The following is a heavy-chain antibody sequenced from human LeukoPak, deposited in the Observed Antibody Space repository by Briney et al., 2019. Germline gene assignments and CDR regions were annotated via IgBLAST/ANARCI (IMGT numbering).Heavy chain of an antibody. V-gene: IGHV4-59*12. D-gene: IGHD6-13*01. CDR3: ARDGEVLSSSWFWFDP. J-gene: IGHJ5*02. CDR1: GGSFSGYY. Sequence: SETLSLTCAVYGGSFSGYYWSWIRQPPGKGLEWIGYIYYSGSTYYNPSLKSRVTISVDTSKNQFSLKLSSVTAADTAVYYCARDGEVLSSSWFWFDPWGQGTLVIVSS. CDR2: IYYSGST.